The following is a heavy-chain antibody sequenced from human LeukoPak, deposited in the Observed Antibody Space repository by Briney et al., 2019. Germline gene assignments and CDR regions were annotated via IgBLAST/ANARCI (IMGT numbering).Heavy chain of an antibody. CDR2: ISISRSSL. D-gene: IGHD3-10*01. CDR3: ETMAIASCY. J-gene: IGHJ4*02. V-gene: IGHV3-48*04. CDR1: GFTFSSYN. Sequence: GGSLRLSCAASGFTFSSYNMNWVRQAPGMGLEWVSIISISRSSLSYADSVMGRFTIPRDNAKNSLYLQMNSRTAEDTAVYYCETMAIASCYWGQGAQVLVSS.